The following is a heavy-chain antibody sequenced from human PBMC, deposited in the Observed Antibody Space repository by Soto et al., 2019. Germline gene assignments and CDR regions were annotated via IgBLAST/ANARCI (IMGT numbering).Heavy chain of an antibody. D-gene: IGHD2-21*02. J-gene: IGHJ4*02. CDR3: AKDRTAHIVVVTALRFDY. CDR1: GFTFSSYG. V-gene: IGHV3-30*18. CDR2: ISYDGSNK. Sequence: GGSLRLSCAASGFTFSSYGMHWVRQAPGKGLEWVAVISYDGSNKYYADSVKGRFTISRDTSKNTLYLQMNSLRAEDTAVDYCAKDRTAHIVVVTALRFDYWGQGTLVTVSS.